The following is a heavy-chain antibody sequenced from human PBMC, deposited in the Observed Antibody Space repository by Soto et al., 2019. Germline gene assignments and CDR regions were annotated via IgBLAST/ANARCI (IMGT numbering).Heavy chain of an antibody. Sequence: VSVKLYCKASGYTFSGYYMHWVRQAPRQGLEWMGWINPNSGGTNYAQKFQGWVTMTRDTSISTAYMELSRLRSDDTAVYYCARGRRLSYHYCSSTSCYAYYFDYWGQGTLVTVSS. CDR3: ARGRRLSYHYCSSTSCYAYYFDY. CDR2: INPNSGGT. D-gene: IGHD2-2*01. V-gene: IGHV1-2*04. J-gene: IGHJ4*02. CDR1: GYTFSGYY.